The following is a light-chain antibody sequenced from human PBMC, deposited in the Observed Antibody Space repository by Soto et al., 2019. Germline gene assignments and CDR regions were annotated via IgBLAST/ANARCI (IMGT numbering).Light chain of an antibody. CDR1: QDISNY. V-gene: IGKV1-33*01. CDR2: DAS. J-gene: IGKJ4*01. Sequence: DIQMTQSPSSLSASVGDRVTITCQASQDISNYLNWYQQKPGKAPKLLIYDASNLETGVPSRFSGSGSGTDFTFTISSLQPEDIATYYCQQYDNPSITFGGGTKVEI. CDR3: QQYDNPSIT.